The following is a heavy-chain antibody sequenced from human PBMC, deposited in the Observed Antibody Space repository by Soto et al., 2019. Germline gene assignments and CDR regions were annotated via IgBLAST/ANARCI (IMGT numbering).Heavy chain of an antibody. CDR1: GYSFAGHW. CDR2: IDPSDSQT. D-gene: IGHD3-22*01. J-gene: IGHJ4*02. V-gene: IGHV5-10-1*01. Sequence: RGESLKISCKGSGYSFAGHWITWVRQKPGKGLEWMGRIDPSDSQTYYSPSFRGHVTISATKSITTVFLQWSSLRASDTAMYYCARQIYDSDTGPNFQYYFDSWGQGTPVTVSS. CDR3: ARQIYDSDTGPNFQYYFDS.